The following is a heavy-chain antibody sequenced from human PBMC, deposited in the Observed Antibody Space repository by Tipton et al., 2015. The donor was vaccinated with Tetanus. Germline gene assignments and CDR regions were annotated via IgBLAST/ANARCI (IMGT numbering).Heavy chain of an antibody. CDR3: ARANNEFPKKGPFDS. Sequence: TLSLTCAVSGGSISSNYWWSWVRQSPGTGLEWIGEISHNGSTNYNPSLKSRVTISVDKSKNQFSLRLTSVTAADTAVYYCARANNEFPKKGPFDSWGQGRLVIVSS. V-gene: IGHV4-4*02. D-gene: IGHD1-1*01. CDR2: ISHNGST. J-gene: IGHJ4*02. CDR1: GGSISSNYW.